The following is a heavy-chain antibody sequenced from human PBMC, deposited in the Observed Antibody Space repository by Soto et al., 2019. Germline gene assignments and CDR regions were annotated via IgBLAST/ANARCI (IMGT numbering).Heavy chain of an antibody. V-gene: IGHV3-33*01. CDR2: IWYDGSNK. D-gene: IGHD2-2*01. CDR1: GFTFSSYG. J-gene: IGHJ4*02. CDR3: AREGYEGYYFDY. Sequence: QVQLVESGGGVVQPGRSLRLSCAASGFTFSSYGMHWVRKAPGKGLEWVAVIWYDGSNKYYADSVKGRFTISRDNSKNTLYLQMNSLRAEDTAVYYCAREGYEGYYFDYWGQGTLVTVSS.